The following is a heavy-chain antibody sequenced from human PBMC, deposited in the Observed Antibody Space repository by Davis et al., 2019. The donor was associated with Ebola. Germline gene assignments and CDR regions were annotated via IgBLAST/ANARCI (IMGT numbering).Heavy chain of an antibody. CDR1: GYTFTSYD. CDR3: AAGAADYYDSSGYSYYYYYGMDV. Sequence: ASVKVSCKASGYTFTSYDINWVRQATGQGLEWMGWMNPNSGNTGYAQKFQGRVTITRDTSASTAYMELSSLRSEDTAVYYCAAGAADYYDSSGYSYYYYYGMDVWGQGTTVTVSS. D-gene: IGHD3-22*01. J-gene: IGHJ6*02. CDR2: MNPNSGNT. V-gene: IGHV1-8*01.